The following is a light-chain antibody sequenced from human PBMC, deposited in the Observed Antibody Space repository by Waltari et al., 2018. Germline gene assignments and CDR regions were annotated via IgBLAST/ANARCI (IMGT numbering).Light chain of an antibody. CDR1: QSVSSY. Sequence: EIVLTQSPGPLSLSPGERATLSCRASQSVSSYLAWYQQKPGQAPRLLIYGASSRATRIPDRFSGSGSGTDFTLTISRLEPEDFAVYYCQQYGSSPRTFGQGTKVEIK. V-gene: IGKV3-20*01. J-gene: IGKJ1*01. CDR2: GAS. CDR3: QQYGSSPRT.